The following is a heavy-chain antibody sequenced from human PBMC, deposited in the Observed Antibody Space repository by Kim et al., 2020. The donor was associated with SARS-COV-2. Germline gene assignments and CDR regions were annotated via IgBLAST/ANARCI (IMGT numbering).Heavy chain of an antibody. CDR3: ARGGSSGYTPGWFDP. CDR1: GFSLTAFW. CDR2: INSFGSST. D-gene: IGHD3-22*01. V-gene: IGHV3-74*01. Sequence: GSLRLSCAASGFSLTAFWMHWVRQAPGKGLVWVSRINSFGSSTSYADSVKGRFTISRDNAKNTLYLQMNSLRVEDTAIYYCARGGSSGYTPGWFDPRGQGTLVTVSS. J-gene: IGHJ5*02.